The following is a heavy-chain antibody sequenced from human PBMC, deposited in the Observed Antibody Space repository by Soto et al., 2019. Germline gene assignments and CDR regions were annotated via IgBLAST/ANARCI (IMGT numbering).Heavy chain of an antibody. Sequence: PGGSLRLSCAASGFSFSIYSMNWVRQAPGKGLEWVSYISSSSSSTYHIDSVKGRFSISRDNAKNLLYLQMNSLRVEDTAVYYCTRNQTTPSKAETDYWGHGTLVTVPQ. J-gene: IGHJ4*01. V-gene: IGHV3-48*01. CDR2: ISSSSSST. CDR3: TRNQTTPSKAETDY. CDR1: GFSFSIYS. D-gene: IGHD6-6*01.